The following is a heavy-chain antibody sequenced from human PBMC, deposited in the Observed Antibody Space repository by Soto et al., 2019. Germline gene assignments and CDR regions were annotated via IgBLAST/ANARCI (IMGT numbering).Heavy chain of an antibody. J-gene: IGHJ6*03. CDR2: IIPILGIA. CDR3: ARGGCSGGSCYEGWGYYYYYYYMDV. D-gene: IGHD2-15*01. V-gene: IGHV1-69*02. CDR1: GGTFSSYT. Sequence: QVQLVQSGAEVKKPGSSVKVSCKASGGTFSSYTISWVRQAPGQGLEWMGRIIPILGIANYAQKFQGRVTITADKSTSTAYMELSSLRSEDTAVYYCARGGCSGGSCYEGWGYYYYYYYMDVWGKGTTVTVSS.